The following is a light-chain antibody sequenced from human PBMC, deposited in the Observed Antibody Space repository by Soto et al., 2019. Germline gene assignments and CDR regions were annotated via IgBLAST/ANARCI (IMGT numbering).Light chain of an antibody. J-gene: IGKJ2*01. V-gene: IGKV3-15*01. CDR1: QQVGRN. Sequence: EIVMTQSPDTLSVSPGERATLSCRASQQVGRNVAWYQQRPGQAPRLLIHGTSTRTADIPARFSGSVSGTEFTLTINSLKLEDFVIYSCQQYNNWPPMSTFGQGTKLEIK. CDR2: GTS. CDR3: QQYNNWPPMST.